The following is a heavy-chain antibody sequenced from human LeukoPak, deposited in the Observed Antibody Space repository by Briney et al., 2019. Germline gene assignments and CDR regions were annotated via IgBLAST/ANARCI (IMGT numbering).Heavy chain of an antibody. CDR3: ARHGIWASQWLVQGWFDP. Sequence: SVTLSLTCTVSGGSISSSSYYWGWIRQPPGKGLEWIGSIYYSGSTYYNPSLKSRVTISVDTSKNQFSLKLSSVTAADTAVYYCARHGIWASQWLVQGWFDPWGQGTLVTVSS. CDR1: GGSISSSSYY. J-gene: IGHJ5*02. D-gene: IGHD6-19*01. V-gene: IGHV4-39*01. CDR2: IYYSGST.